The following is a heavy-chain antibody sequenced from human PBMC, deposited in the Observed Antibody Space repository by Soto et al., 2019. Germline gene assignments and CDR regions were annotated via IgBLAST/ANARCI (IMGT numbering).Heavy chain of an antibody. J-gene: IGHJ4*02. Sequence: SLGVSCTSSCYAFSIVGICCVRQAPGQGLEWMGWISPYNRNTYYAQRLQGRVTMTTDTSTSTAYMELRSLGSDDTAVYFCARDLDGSGNYYTDYWGQGTLVTVSS. CDR1: CYAFSIVG. CDR2: ISPYNRNT. V-gene: IGHV1-18*01. CDR3: ARDLDGSGNYYTDY. D-gene: IGHD3-10*01.